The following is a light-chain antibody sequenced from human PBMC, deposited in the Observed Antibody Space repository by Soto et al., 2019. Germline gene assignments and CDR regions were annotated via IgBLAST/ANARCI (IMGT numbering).Light chain of an antibody. CDR1: QSVSSN. J-gene: IGKJ4*01. Sequence: EMVMTQPPATLSVSPGERATLSCRASQSVSSNLAWYQQKPGQAPRLLIYGASSRATGIPARFSGSGSGTDFTLTISSLQFEDFAVYYCQQSNDWPLTFGGGTKVDIK. CDR2: GAS. CDR3: QQSNDWPLT. V-gene: IGKV3-15*01.